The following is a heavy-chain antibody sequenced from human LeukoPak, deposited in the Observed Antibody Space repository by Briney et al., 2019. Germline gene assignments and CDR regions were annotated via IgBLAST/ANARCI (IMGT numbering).Heavy chain of an antibody. D-gene: IGHD5-18*01. CDR3: ARPRRGRNSYGYFDY. CDR2: INPNSGDT. J-gene: IGHJ4*02. V-gene: IGHV1-2*02. Sequence: ASVKVSCKASGYTFSGYYMHWVRQAPGQGLEWMGWINPNSGDTNYAQKFQGRVTMTRDTSISTAYMEVSRLRSDDTAVYYCARPRRGRNSYGYFDYWGQGTLVTVSS. CDR1: GYTFSGYY.